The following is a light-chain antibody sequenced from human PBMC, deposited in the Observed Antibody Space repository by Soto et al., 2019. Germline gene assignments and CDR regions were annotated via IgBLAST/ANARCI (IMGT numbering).Light chain of an antibody. CDR3: SSYAGSSVV. CDR1: SSDVGGSNY. V-gene: IGLV2-8*01. J-gene: IGLJ2*01. Sequence: QSALTQPPSASGSPGQSVTISCTGTSSDVGGSNYVSWYQHHPGKAPKLMIYEVSKWPSGVPDRFSGSKSGNTASLTVSGLQAEDEADYYCSSYAGSSVVFGGGTKVTVL. CDR2: EVS.